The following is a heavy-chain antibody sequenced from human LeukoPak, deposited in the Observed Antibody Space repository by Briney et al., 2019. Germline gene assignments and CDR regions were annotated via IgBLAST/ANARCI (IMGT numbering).Heavy chain of an antibody. CDR1: GFIFSNYG. CDR2: IWYDGSNK. V-gene: IGHV3-33*01. Sequence: RGSLRLSCPASGFIFSNYGMHWVRQAPGKGLEWVAVIWYDGSNKYYADSVKGRFTISRDNSKNTLYLQMNSLRAEDTAVYYCARGPGAGDYWGQGTLVIVSS. D-gene: IGHD6-19*01. CDR3: ARGPGAGDY. J-gene: IGHJ4*02.